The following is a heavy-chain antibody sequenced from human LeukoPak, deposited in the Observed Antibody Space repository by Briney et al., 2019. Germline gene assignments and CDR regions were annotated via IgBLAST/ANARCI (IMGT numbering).Heavy chain of an antibody. V-gene: IGHV1-2*02. Sequence: GASVKVSCKASGYTFTGYYMHWVRQAPGQGLEWMGWINPNSGGTNYAQKFQGRVTMTRDTSISTAYMELRSLRSDDTAVYYCAREKGYDFWSGYLDYYYYYGMDVWGQGTTVTVSS. CDR3: AREKGYDFWSGYLDYYYYYGMDV. CDR2: INPNSGGT. D-gene: IGHD3-3*01. J-gene: IGHJ6*02. CDR1: GYTFTGYY.